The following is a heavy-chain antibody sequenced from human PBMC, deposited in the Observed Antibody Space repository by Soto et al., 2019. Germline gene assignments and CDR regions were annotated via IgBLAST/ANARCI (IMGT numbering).Heavy chain of an antibody. CDR2: ISGSGGST. J-gene: IGHJ6*02. CDR3: AKGSRADYYDSSGYYLDYYYGMDV. Sequence: GGSLRLSCAASGFTFSSYAMSWVRQAPGKGLEWVSAISGSGGSTYYADSVKGRFTISRDNSKNTLYLQMNSLRAEDTAVYYCAKGSRADYYDSSGYYLDYYYGMDVWGQGTTVTVSS. D-gene: IGHD3-22*01. CDR1: GFTFSSYA. V-gene: IGHV3-23*01.